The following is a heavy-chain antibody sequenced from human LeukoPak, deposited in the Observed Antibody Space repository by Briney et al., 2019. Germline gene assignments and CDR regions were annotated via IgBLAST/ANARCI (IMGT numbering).Heavy chain of an antibody. CDR2: ISGSGGTT. J-gene: IGHJ4*02. CDR3: ARAPRGLYYFDY. CDR1: GFTFSSYA. V-gene: IGHV3-23*01. Sequence: GGSLRLSCAASGFTFSSYAMSWVRQAPGKGLEWVSAISGSGGTTYFADSVKGRFTISRDNAKNSLYLQMNSLRDEDTAVYYCARAPRGLYYFDYWGQGTLVIVSS.